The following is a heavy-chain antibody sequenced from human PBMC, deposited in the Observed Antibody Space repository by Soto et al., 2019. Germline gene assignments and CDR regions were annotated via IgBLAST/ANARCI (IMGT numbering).Heavy chain of an antibody. Sequence: GGSLRLSCAASGFTFSSYAMHWVRQAPGKGLEWVAVISYDGSNKYYADSVKGRFTISRANSKNTLYLQMNRLRAEDTAVYYCERTDYGDLGYYDYGMDVWGQGTTVTVSS. V-gene: IGHV3-30-3*01. CDR2: ISYDGSNK. D-gene: IGHD4-17*01. CDR1: GFTFSSYA. CDR3: ERTDYGDLGYYDYGMDV. J-gene: IGHJ6*02.